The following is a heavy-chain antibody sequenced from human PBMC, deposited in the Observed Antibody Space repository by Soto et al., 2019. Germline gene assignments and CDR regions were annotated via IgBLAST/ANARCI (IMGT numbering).Heavy chain of an antibody. CDR1: GFTFTNVW. CDR3: ANYMDV. Sequence: VQLLESGGGLVKPGGSLRLSCAASGFTFTNVWMNWVRQAPGKGLEWVGRIKTKSEGETTDYAAPVKGRFTISRDDSKNTLYLQMDSLKTEDTALYFCANYMDVWGQGTTVTVSS. CDR2: IKTKSEGETT. V-gene: IGHV3-15*07. J-gene: IGHJ6*02.